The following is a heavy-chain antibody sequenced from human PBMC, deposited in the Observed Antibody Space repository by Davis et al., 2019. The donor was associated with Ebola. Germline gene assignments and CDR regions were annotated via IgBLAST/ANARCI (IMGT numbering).Heavy chain of an antibody. Sequence: GGSLRLSCAASGFTFSNFGIHWVRRAPGKGLEWVAVIWYDGSNKYYADSVKGRFTISRDNSKNTLYLQMNSLRAEDTAVYYCARGADVGYCSGGSCWYYYYGMDVWGQGTTVTVSS. D-gene: IGHD2-15*01. J-gene: IGHJ6*02. CDR2: IWYDGSNK. V-gene: IGHV3-33*08. CDR1: GFTFSNFG. CDR3: ARGADVGYCSGGSCWYYYYGMDV.